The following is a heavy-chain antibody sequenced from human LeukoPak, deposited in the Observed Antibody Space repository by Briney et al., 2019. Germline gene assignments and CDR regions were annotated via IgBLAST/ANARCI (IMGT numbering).Heavy chain of an antibody. D-gene: IGHD3-16*01. CDR2: IYTSGNT. CDR1: GGSISSGSYY. V-gene: IGHV4-61*02. Sequence: PSQTLSLTCTVSGGSISSGSYYWNWIRQPAGKGLEWIGRIYTSGNTHYNSSLKSRVTISVDTSKNQFSLKLSSVTAADTAVYHCARGGSGSGLGYYMDVWGKGTTVTVSS. J-gene: IGHJ6*03. CDR3: ARGGSGSGLGYYMDV.